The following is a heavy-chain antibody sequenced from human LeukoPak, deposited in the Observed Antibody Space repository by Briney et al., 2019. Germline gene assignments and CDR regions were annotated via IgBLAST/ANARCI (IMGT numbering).Heavy chain of an antibody. CDR2: INPNSGGT. Sequence: GASVKVSCKASGYTFTGYYMHWVRQAPGQGLEWRGWINPNSGGTNYAQKFQGRVTMTRDTSISTAYMELSRLRSDDTAVYYCARDRTTYYDFWSGYYTDYWGQGTLVTVSS. CDR1: GYTFTGYY. CDR3: ARDRTTYYDFWSGYYTDY. J-gene: IGHJ4*02. V-gene: IGHV1-2*02. D-gene: IGHD3-3*01.